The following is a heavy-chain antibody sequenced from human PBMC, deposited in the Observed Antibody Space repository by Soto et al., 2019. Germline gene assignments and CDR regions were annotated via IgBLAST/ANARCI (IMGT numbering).Heavy chain of an antibody. D-gene: IGHD3-10*01. CDR3: ARDLRVLDY. CDR2: INSDGNTI. V-gene: IGHV3-48*03. Sequence: EVELVESGGGFVQPGGSLRLSCAASGFTFSSYEMIWVRQAPGKGLEWISYINSDGNTIYYADSVKGRFTISRDSAKNSLYLQMKSLRAEDTAVYYCARDLRVLDYWGQGTLVTVSS. J-gene: IGHJ4*02. CDR1: GFTFSSYE.